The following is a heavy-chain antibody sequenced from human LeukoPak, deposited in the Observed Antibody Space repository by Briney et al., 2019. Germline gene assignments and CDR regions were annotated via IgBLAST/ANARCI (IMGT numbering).Heavy chain of an antibody. Sequence: ASVKVSCKASGYTFTSYGISWVRQAPGQGLEWMGWISAYNGNTNYAQKLQGRVTMTADTSTSTAYMELRSLRSDDTAVYYCARDQATIGIFGYWGQGTLVTVSS. CDR3: ARDQATIGIFGY. D-gene: IGHD5-12*01. V-gene: IGHV1-18*01. CDR1: GYTFTSYG. CDR2: ISAYNGNT. J-gene: IGHJ4*02.